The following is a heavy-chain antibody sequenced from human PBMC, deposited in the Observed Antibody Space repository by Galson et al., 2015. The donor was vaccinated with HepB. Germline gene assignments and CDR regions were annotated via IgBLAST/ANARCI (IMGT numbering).Heavy chain of an antibody. Sequence: SLRLSCAASGFTFSSYGMHWVRQAPGKGLEWVAVIWYDGSNKYYADSVKGRFTISRDNSKNTLYLQMNSLRAEDTAVYYCAREWSTVVTYYFDYWGQGTLVTVSS. CDR3: AREWSTVVTYYFDY. CDR1: GFTFSSYG. CDR2: IWYDGSNK. J-gene: IGHJ4*02. D-gene: IGHD4-23*01. V-gene: IGHV3-33*01.